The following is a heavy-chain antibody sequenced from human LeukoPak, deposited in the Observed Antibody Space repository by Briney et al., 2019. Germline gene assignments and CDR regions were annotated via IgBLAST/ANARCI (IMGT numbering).Heavy chain of an antibody. CDR3: ARGFLGSCSGGSCYSGY. J-gene: IGHJ4*02. CDR2: ISGSGDTT. D-gene: IGHD2-15*01. CDR1: GFSFSNYG. Sequence: SGGSLRLSCEASGFSFSNYGMSWVRQAPGKGLEWVSSISGSGDTTFNADSVKGRFTISRDSFKNTLFLQMNSLRVEDTAVYYCARGFLGSCSGGSCYSGYWGQGTLVAVSS. V-gene: IGHV3-23*01.